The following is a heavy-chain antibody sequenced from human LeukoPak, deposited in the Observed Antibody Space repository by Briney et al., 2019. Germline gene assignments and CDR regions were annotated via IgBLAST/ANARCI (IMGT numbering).Heavy chain of an antibody. CDR1: GFALSSHW. CDR3: ARNNGMDV. J-gene: IGHJ6*02. CDR2: VNRDGSET. V-gene: IGHV3-7*03. Sequence: GGSLRLSCAASGFALSSHWMTWVRQVPGRGPEWEANVNRDGSETYYLDSVKGRFTISKDNAKNLLYLQMNSLRAEDTALYHCARNNGMDVWGQGTTVIVSS.